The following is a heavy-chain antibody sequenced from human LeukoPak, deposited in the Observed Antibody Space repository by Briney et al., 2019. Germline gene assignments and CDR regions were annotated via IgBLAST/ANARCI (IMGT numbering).Heavy chain of an antibody. CDR3: ARRTYYYDSSGYYDY. CDR2: IYHSGST. V-gene: IGHV4-30-2*01. J-gene: IGHJ4*02. CDR1: GGFVSSGGYS. Sequence: SETLSLTSAVSGGFVSSGGYSWRWIRQPPGKGLEWIGCIYHSGSTYYNSSLKSRVTVSLDRSKNQLSLRLSSVTAADTAAYYCARRTYYYDSSGYYDYWDQGTLVTVSS. D-gene: IGHD3-22*01.